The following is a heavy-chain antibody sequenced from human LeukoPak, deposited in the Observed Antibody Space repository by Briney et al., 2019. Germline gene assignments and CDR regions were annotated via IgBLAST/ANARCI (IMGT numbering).Heavy chain of an antibody. CDR3: ARANIVLVPAANYYLYLDV. CDR1: RFTFSNYS. CDR2: ISSRSNYI. Sequence: GGSLRLSCAASRFTFSNYSINWVRQAPGKGLEWVSSISSRSNYIFYADSVKGRFTISRDNAKNSLYLQMNSLRAEDTAVYYCARANIVLVPAANYYLYLDVWGKGTTVTVSS. V-gene: IGHV3-21*01. J-gene: IGHJ6*03. D-gene: IGHD2-2*01.